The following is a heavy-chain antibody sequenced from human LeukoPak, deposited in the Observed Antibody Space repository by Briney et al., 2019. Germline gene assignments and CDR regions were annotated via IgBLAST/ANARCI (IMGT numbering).Heavy chain of an antibody. D-gene: IGHD2-15*01. CDR2: ITGSGSDT. V-gene: IGHV3-23*01. J-gene: IGHJ4*02. Sequence: GGPLKLSCEPSGFTFSSYAMNWVRQVPGKGLEWVSSITGSGSDTYFVDSVKGRFTISRDNSKNTLYLQLNSLRAEDTAVYYCAKGTEGYCSGTICYPFDYWGRGTLVTVSS. CDR3: AKGTEGYCSGTICYPFDY. CDR1: GFTFSSYA.